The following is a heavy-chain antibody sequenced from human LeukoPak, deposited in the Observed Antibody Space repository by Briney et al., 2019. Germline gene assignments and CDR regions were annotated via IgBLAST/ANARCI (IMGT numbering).Heavy chain of an antibody. CDR1: GFTFSNYW. CDR3: AKDLGYSDDY. D-gene: IGHD5-18*01. CDR2: ISSDGNNT. Sequence: GGSLRLSCGASGFTFSNYWMHWVRQAPGKGLVWVSRISSDGNNTTYADSVRGQFTVSRDNARNTVYLQMDSLRAEDTAVYYCAKDLGYSDDYWGQGTLVTVSS. V-gene: IGHV3-74*01. J-gene: IGHJ4*02.